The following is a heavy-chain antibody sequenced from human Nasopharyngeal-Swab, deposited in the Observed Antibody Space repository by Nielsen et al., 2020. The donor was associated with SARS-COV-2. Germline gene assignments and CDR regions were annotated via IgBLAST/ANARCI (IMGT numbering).Heavy chain of an antibody. V-gene: IGHV4-59*08. Sequence: SETLSLTCTVSGGSISSYYWSWIRQPPGKGLEWIGYIYYSGSTNYNPSLKSRVTISVDTYKNQFSLKLSSVTAADTAVYYCAARGSSGWFGYWGQGTLVTVSS. CDR1: GGSISSYY. D-gene: IGHD6-19*01. CDR2: IYYSGST. CDR3: AARGSSGWFGY. J-gene: IGHJ4*02.